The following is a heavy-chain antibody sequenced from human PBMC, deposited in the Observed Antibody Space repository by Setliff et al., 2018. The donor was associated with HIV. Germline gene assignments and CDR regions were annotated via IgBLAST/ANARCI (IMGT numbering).Heavy chain of an antibody. CDR2: LFYNGNT. Sequence: SETLSLTCTVSGGSISSSSYYWGWIRQPPGKGLELIGNLFYNGNTYYNPSLKSRVTISVDTSKNQFSLNMTSVTAADTAVYFCARVVYTYYYMDVWGKGTTVTVSS. CDR1: GGSISSSSYY. CDR3: ARVVYTYYYMDV. J-gene: IGHJ6*03. D-gene: IGHD2-15*01. V-gene: IGHV4-39*01.